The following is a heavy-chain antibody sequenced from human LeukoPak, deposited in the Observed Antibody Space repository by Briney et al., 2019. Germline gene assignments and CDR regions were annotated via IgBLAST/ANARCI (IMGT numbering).Heavy chain of an antibody. CDR2: TLSDGSFS. CDR3: VKADAFPSNTYFQS. Sequence: PGRSLSLSCAASGYSFRSCGMHWVRQAPGKGLEWVTYTLSDGSFSYYADSVKGRFNISKDNSKNTLYLQMNTLRPEDTAVYYCVKADAFPSNTYFQSWGQGTLVIVSS. CDR1: GYSFRSCG. J-gene: IGHJ1*01. D-gene: IGHD3-3*02. V-gene: IGHV3-30*18.